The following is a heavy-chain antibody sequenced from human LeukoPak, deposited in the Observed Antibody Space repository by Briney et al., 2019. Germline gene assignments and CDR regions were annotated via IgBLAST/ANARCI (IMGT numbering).Heavy chain of an antibody. Sequence: GGPLRLSCAASGFTFSSYAMSWVRQAPGKGLEWVSAISGSGGSTYYADSVKGRFTISRDNSKNTLYLQMNSLRAEDTAVYYCAKDEQQLVSEYFQHWGQGTLVTVSS. CDR1: GFTFSSYA. J-gene: IGHJ1*01. CDR3: AKDEQQLVSEYFQH. D-gene: IGHD6-13*01. V-gene: IGHV3-23*01. CDR2: ISGSGGST.